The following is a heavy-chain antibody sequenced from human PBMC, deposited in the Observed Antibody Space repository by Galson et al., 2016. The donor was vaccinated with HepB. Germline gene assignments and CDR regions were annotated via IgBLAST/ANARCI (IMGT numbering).Heavy chain of an antibody. J-gene: IGHJ6*02. CDR1: GFSFSSYA. Sequence: SLRLSCAASGFSFSSYAMSWVRQAPGKGLEWVPGITSGGTTYYADSVKGRLTISSDNSKNILYLQMKSLRDEDTAVYYCSKRPYSYGRHYGMDVWGQGTTVTVSS. CDR3: SKRPYSYGRHYGMDV. CDR2: ITSGGTT. V-gene: IGHV3-23*01. D-gene: IGHD5-18*01.